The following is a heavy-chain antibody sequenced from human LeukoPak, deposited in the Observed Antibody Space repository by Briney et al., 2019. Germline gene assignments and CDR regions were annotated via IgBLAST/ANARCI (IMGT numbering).Heavy chain of an antibody. CDR1: GFTFSSYS. CDR2: ISSSSSYI. Sequence: GGSLRLSCAASGFTFSSYSMNWVRQAPGKGLEWVSSISSSSSYIYYADSVKGRFTISRDNAKNSLYLQMNSLRAEDTAVYYCARERITVAGPQDDYWGQGTLVTASS. D-gene: IGHD6-19*01. V-gene: IGHV3-21*01. CDR3: ARERITVAGPQDDY. J-gene: IGHJ4*02.